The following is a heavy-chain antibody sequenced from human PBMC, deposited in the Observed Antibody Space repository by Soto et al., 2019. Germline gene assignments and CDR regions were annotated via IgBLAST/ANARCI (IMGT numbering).Heavy chain of an antibody. Sequence: PGGSLRLSCAASGFTFSSYAMSWVRQAPGKGLEWVSAISCSGGSTYYADSVKGRFTISRDNSKNTLYLQMNSLRAEDTAVYYCARPYYYDSSGYPYYYYGMDVWGQGTTVTVSS. CDR1: GFTFSSYA. J-gene: IGHJ6*02. D-gene: IGHD3-22*01. CDR2: ISCSGGST. CDR3: ARPYYYDSSGYPYYYYGMDV. V-gene: IGHV3-23*01.